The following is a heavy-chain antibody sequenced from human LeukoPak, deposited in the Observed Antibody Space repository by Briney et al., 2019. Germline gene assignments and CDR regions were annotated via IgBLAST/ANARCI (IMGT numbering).Heavy chain of an antibody. J-gene: IGHJ6*02. CDR2: IYYSGST. D-gene: IGHD2-2*01. Sequence: SETLSLTCTVSGGSISSSSYYWGWIRQPPGKGLEWIGSIYYSGSTYYNPSLKSRVTISVDTSKNQFSLKLSSVTAADTAVYHCARTYCSSTSCYRHYYYYYGMDVWGQGTTVTVSS. CDR1: GGSISSSSYY. CDR3: ARTYCSSTSCYRHYYYYYGMDV. V-gene: IGHV4-39*01.